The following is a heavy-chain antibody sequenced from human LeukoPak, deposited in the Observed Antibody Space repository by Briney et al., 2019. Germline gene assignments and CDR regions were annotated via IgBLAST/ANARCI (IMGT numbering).Heavy chain of an antibody. CDR3: AKDLSPAAA. J-gene: IGHJ5*02. CDR1: GFIFNNYA. V-gene: IGHV3-23*01. D-gene: IGHD6-25*01. Sequence: GGSLRLSCAGSGFIFNNYAMHWVRQAPGKGLEWVSAISGSASNTYYADSVKGRFTISRDNSKNTLSLQMNNLRDEDTAVYYCAKDLSPAAAWGQGTLVTVSS. CDR2: ISGSASNT.